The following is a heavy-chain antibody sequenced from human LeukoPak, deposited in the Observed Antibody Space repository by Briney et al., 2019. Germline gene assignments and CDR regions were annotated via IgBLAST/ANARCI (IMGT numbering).Heavy chain of an antibody. CDR3: ARGYVVSPSPYYDFWSGYYYFDY. CDR1: GGSFSGYY. CDR2: INHSGST. Sequence: QTSETLSLTCAVYGGSFSGYYWSWIRQPPGKGLEWIGEINHSGSTNYNPSLKSRVTISVDTSKNQFSLKLSSVTAADTAVYYCARGYVVSPSPYYDFWSGYYYFDYWGQGTLVTVSS. J-gene: IGHJ4*02. V-gene: IGHV4-34*01. D-gene: IGHD3-3*01.